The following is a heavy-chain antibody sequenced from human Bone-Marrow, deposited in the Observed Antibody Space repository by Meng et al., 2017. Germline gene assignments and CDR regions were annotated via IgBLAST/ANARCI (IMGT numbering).Heavy chain of an antibody. V-gene: IGHV3-7*01. CDR1: GFSFSGYW. J-gene: IGHJ4*02. Sequence: GESLKISCAVSGFSFSGYWMSWVREAPGKGLEWVANINEDGSERYYVDSVRGRFTISRDNAKNSLYLQMNGLRAEDTAVYNCATDRANVFDYWGQGTLVTVSS. CDR3: ATDRANVFDY. CDR2: INEDGSER.